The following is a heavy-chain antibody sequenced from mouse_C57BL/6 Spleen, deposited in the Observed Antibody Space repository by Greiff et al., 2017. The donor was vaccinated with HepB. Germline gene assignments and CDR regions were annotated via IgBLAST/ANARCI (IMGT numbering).Heavy chain of an antibody. CDR2: ISSGGSYT. CDR3: ARPEIYYGGYFDY. CDR1: GFTFSSYG. D-gene: IGHD2-1*01. J-gene: IGHJ2*01. Sequence: EVHLVESGGDLVKPGGSLKLSCAASGFTFSSYGMSWVRQTPDKRLEWVATISSGGSYTYYPDSVKGRFTISRDNAKNTLYLQMSSLKSEDTAMYYCARPEIYYGGYFDYWGQGTTLTVSS. V-gene: IGHV5-6*01.